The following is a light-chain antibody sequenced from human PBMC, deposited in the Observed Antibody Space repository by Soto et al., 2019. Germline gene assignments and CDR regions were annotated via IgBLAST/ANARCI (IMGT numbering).Light chain of an antibody. V-gene: IGKV1-5*01. CDR1: QSISTW. Sequence: DIQMTQSPSTLSASVGDRVTITCRASQSISTWLAWYHQKPGKAPKLLIYDASSLERGVPSRFSGSGSGTEFTLTISSLQPDDFATYYCQQYHSYSYTFGQGTKLEIK. CDR2: DAS. CDR3: QQYHSYSYT. J-gene: IGKJ2*01.